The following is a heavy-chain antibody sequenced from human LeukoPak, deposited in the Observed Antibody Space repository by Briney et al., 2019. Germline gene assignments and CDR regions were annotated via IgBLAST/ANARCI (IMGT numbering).Heavy chain of an antibody. CDR3: AKDFQVGYSSGWYDY. CDR1: GFTYDEYT. J-gene: IGHJ4*02. V-gene: IGHV3-43*01. Sequence: GGSLRLSCAASGFTYDEYTMHWVRQAPGKGLEWVSLISLDGGSTYYADSVKGRFTISRDNSKNSLYLQMNSLRTEDAALYYCAKDFQVGYSSGWYDYWGQGTLVTVSS. CDR2: ISLDGGST. D-gene: IGHD6-19*01.